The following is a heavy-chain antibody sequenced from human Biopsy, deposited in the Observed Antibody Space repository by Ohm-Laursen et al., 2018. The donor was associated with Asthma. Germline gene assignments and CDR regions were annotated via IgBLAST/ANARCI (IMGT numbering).Heavy chain of an antibody. CDR2: INAGNGNT. CDR1: GYNFISFA. D-gene: IGHD3-9*01. V-gene: IGHV1-3*01. CDR3: ARTYYDFLTGQVNDAFAM. Sequence: SVKVSCKASGYNFISFAIHWVRQAPGHRLEWMGWINAGNGNTKYSQKGQGRVTITRDTSASTAYMDLSSLRSEDTAVYYCARTYYDFLTGQVNDAFAMWGQGTMVTVSS. J-gene: IGHJ3*02.